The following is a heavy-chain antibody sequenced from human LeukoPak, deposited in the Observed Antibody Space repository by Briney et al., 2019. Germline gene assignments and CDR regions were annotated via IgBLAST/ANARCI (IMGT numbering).Heavy chain of an antibody. CDR2: IYYSGST. Sequence: SETLSLTCTVSGGSISSYYWSWIRQPPGKGLEWIGYIYYSGSTNDNPSLKSRVTISVDTSKNQFSLKLSSVTAADTAVYYCARDHGVSSGLGLDYWGQGTLVTVSS. CDR1: GGSISSYY. D-gene: IGHD6-19*01. CDR3: ARDHGVSSGLGLDY. V-gene: IGHV4-59*01. J-gene: IGHJ4*02.